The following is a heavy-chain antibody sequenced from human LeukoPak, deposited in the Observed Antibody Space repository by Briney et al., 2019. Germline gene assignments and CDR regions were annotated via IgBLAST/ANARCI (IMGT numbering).Heavy chain of an antibody. CDR3: ARDQEGFDY. CDR2: IYPRDGST. Sequence: ASVKVSCKASGYTFTSNYIHWVRQAPGQGLEWMGMIYPRDGSTSYAQKFQGRVTVTRDTSTSTVHKELSGLRSEDTAVYYCARDQEGFDYWGQGTLVTVSS. J-gene: IGHJ4*02. CDR1: GYTFTSNY. V-gene: IGHV1-46*01.